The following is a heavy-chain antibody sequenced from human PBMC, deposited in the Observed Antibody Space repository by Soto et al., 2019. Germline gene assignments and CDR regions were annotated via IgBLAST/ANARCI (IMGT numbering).Heavy chain of an antibody. V-gene: IGHV1-18*01. CDR3: ATEDNCKDDAPYYDGWDV. D-gene: IGHD2-21*01. CDR2: ISLFNGDT. Sequence: QVQLLQSGDDVKKPGASLKVSCKAIGYTSSSYGINWVRQAPGQGLEWMGGISLFNGDTKYAQKFEGRVAITKDPGTSTSHMELSSLRSDDAAVYYCATEDNCKDDAPYYDGWDVWGQGTTVTVSS. J-gene: IGHJ6*02. CDR1: GYTSSSYG.